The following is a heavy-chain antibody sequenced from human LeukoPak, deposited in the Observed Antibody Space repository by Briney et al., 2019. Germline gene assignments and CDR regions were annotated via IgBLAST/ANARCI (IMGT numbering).Heavy chain of an antibody. CDR2: ISAYNGNT. CDR3: ARDLPTMVRRRYPDGYYMDV. J-gene: IGHJ6*03. D-gene: IGHD3-10*01. CDR1: GYTFTSYG. Sequence: ASVKVSCKASGYTFTSYGISWVRQAPGQGLEWMGWISAYNGNTNYAQKLQGRVTMTTDTSTSTAYMELRSLRSDDTAVYYCARDLPTMVRRRYPDGYYMDVWGKGTTVTVSS. V-gene: IGHV1-18*01.